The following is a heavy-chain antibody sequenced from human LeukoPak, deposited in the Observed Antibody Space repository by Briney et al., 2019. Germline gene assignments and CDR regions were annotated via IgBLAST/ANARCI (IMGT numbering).Heavy chain of an antibody. CDR1: GFTFRNYW. Sequence: GGSLRLSCAASGFTFRNYWMSWVRQAPGKGREWVAHINKDGSEIYYVDSVKGRFTISRDNAKNSLSLQMNSLRVEDTAVYYCARDKVTYWGQGTLVTVSS. CDR2: INKDGSEI. J-gene: IGHJ4*02. V-gene: IGHV3-7*01. CDR3: ARDKVTY.